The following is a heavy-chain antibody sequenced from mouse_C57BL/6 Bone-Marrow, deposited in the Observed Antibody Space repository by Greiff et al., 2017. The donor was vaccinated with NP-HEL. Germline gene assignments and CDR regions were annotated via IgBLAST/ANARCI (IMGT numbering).Heavy chain of an antibody. V-gene: IGHV2-9-1*01. CDR2: IWTGGGT. Sequence: QVQLKQSGPGLLAPSQSLSITRTVSGFSLTSYAISWVRQPPGKGLEWLGVIWTGGGTNYNSALKSRLSISKDNSKSQVFLKMNSLQTDDTARYYCAREVELTGNAMDYWGQGTAVTVSS. J-gene: IGHJ4*01. CDR1: GFSLTSYA. CDR3: AREVELTGNAMDY. D-gene: IGHD4-1*01.